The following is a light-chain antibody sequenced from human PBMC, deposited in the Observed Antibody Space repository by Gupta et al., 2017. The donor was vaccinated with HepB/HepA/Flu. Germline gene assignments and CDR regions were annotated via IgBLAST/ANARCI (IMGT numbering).Light chain of an antibody. CDR2: DAS. Sequence: DIQMTQSPSSLSASVGDRVTITCRASQSIRTYLNWYQQKPGKAPKLLIYDASSLQSGVPSKFSGSGSGTDFTLTITGLQPEDFAAYYCQQSYSSRPVTFGPGTRVDI. CDR1: QSIRTY. CDR3: QQSYSSRPVT. V-gene: IGKV1-39*01. J-gene: IGKJ3*01.